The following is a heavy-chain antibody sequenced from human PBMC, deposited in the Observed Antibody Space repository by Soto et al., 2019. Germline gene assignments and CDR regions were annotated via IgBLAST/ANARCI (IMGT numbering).Heavy chain of an antibody. V-gene: IGHV1-18*01. D-gene: IGHD6-13*01. CDR2: ISAYNGGT. CDR3: AREEATAGNDCFDY. CDR1: GYTFTSYG. Sequence: ASVKVSFKASGYTFTSYGISWVRQAPGQGLEWMGWISAYNGGTNYAQKFQGRVTMTWDTSTSTAYMELRSLTSDDTAVYYCAREEATAGNDCFDYWGQGTLVTVSS. J-gene: IGHJ4*02.